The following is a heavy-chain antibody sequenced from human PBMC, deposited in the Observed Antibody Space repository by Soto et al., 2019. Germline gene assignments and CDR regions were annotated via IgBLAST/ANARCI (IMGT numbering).Heavy chain of an antibody. CDR1: GYSFAGYW. V-gene: IGHV5-10-1*01. J-gene: IGHJ4*02. CDR2: IDPSDSQT. D-gene: IGHD3-22*01. CDR3: ARQIYDSDTGPNFQYYFDS. Sequence: PGESLKISCKGSGYSFAGYWITWVRQKPGKDLDWMGRIDPSDSQTYYSPSFRGHVTISVTKSITTVFLQWSSLRASDTAMYYCARQIYDSDTGPNFQYYFDSWGQGTPVTVSS.